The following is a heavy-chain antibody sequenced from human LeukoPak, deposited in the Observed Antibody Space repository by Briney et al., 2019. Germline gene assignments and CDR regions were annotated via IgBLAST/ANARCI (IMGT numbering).Heavy chain of an antibody. CDR3: AKGAYPGIAVASFDY. D-gene: IGHD6-19*01. CDR2: ISYDGSNK. J-gene: IGHJ4*02. Sequence: GGSLRLSCAASGFTFSSYGMHWVRQAPGKGLEWVTVISYDGSNKYYADSVKGRFTISRDNSKNTLYLQMNSLGAEETAMYYCAKGAYPGIAVASFDYWGQGTLVTVSS. V-gene: IGHV3-30*18. CDR1: GFTFSSYG.